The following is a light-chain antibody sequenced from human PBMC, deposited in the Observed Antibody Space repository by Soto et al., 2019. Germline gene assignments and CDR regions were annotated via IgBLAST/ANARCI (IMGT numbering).Light chain of an antibody. CDR3: QQRTNWEIT. CDR2: DAS. Sequence: EIVLTQSPATLSLSPGERATLSCRAWQSVRRYLAWYQQRPGQAPRLLIYDASNRATGVPARFSGTGSGTDFTLTISSLEPEDFAVYYCQQRTNWEITFGQGTRLEIK. V-gene: IGKV3-11*01. CDR1: QSVRRY. J-gene: IGKJ5*01.